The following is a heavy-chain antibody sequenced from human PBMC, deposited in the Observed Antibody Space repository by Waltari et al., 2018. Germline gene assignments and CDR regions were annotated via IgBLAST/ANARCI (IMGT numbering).Heavy chain of an antibody. D-gene: IGHD3-16*01. CDR3: VRVWGTKSCPDY. CDR2: IKEDGSEI. Sequence: EVQLVESGGGLVRPGGSLRLSCAASGFTFSRSWMSWVRQAPGKGLEWVANIKEDGSEIYDVDSVRGRFTISRDNAKNSLFLQMNYLRVADTAVYYCVRVWGTKSCPDYWGQGTLVTVSS. V-gene: IGHV3-7*01. CDR1: GFTFSRSW. J-gene: IGHJ4*02.